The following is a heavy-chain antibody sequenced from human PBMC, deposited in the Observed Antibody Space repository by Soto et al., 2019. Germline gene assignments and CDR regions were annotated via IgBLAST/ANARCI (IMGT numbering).Heavy chain of an antibody. Sequence: EVQLLESGGGLVQPGGSLRLSCAASGITFSTYAMRWVRQAPGKGLESVSVISESGGGTYYADSVKGRFTISRDNSKNTLYLQMSRLRVEVTAVCYCATVRILVDPTGWGQGTTVTVSS. CDR1: GITFSTYA. CDR3: ATVRILVDPTG. D-gene: IGHD2-15*01. V-gene: IGHV3-23*01. J-gene: IGHJ6*02. CDR2: ISESGGGT.